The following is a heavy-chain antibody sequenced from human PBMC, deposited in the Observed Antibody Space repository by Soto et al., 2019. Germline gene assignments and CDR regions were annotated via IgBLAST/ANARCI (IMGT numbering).Heavy chain of an antibody. J-gene: IGHJ6*02. CDR2: IIPIFGTA. V-gene: IGHV1-69*12. Sequence: QVQLVQSGAEVKKPGSSVKVSCKASGGTFSSYAISWVRQAPGQGLEWMGGIIPIFGTANYAQKFQGRVTINEDEATCTAYMELGSLRSEDRAVYYCARGGYIVGATSGMDVWGQGTTVTVSS. CDR3: ARGGYIVGATSGMDV. CDR1: GGTFSSYA. D-gene: IGHD1-26*01.